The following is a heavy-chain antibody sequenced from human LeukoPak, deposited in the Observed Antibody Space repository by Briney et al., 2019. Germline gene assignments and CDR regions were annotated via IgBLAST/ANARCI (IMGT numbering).Heavy chain of an antibody. V-gene: IGHV4-34*01. D-gene: IGHD4-17*01. CDR3: ARYALGNGDYWDY. CDR1: GGSFSGYY. J-gene: IGHJ4*02. CDR2: INHSGST. Sequence: SETLSLTCAVYGGSFSGYYWSWIRQPPGKGLEWIGEINHSGSTNYSPSLKSRVTISVDTSKNQFSLKLSSVTAADTAVYYCARYALGNGDYWDYWGQGTLVTVSS.